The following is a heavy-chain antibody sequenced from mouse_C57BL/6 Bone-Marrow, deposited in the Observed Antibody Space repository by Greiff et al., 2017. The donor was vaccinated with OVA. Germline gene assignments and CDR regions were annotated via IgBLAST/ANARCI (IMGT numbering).Heavy chain of an antibody. V-gene: IGHV14-4*01. CDR2: IDPENGDT. D-gene: IGHD2-4*01. CDR1: GFNIKDDY. J-gene: IGHJ3*01. Sequence: VQLKESGAELVRPGASVKLSCTASGFNIKDDYMHWVKQRPEQGLEWIGWIDPENGDTEYASKFQGKATITADTSSNTAYLHLSSLTSEDTAVYYCTPVIYYDYDGFAYWGQGTLVTVSA. CDR3: TPVIYYDYDGFAY.